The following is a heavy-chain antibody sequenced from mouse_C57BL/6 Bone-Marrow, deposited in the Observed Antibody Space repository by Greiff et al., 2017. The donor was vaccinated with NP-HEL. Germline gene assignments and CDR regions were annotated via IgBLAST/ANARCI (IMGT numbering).Heavy chain of an antibody. V-gene: IGHV14-3*01. CDR2: IDPANGNT. Sequence: EVQLQQSVAELVRPGASVKLSCTASGFNIKNTYMHWVKQRPEQGLEWIGRIDPANGNTKYAPNFQGQAPITADTSSNKTYLQLSSLTCEDSAIYYCDRGDYGYWGQVTTLTVSS. CDR3: DRGDYGY. J-gene: IGHJ2*01. CDR1: GFNIKNTY. D-gene: IGHD1-1*01.